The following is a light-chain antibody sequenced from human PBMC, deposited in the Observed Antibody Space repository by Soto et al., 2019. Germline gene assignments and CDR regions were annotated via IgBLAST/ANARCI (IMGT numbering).Light chain of an antibody. Sequence: EIVLTQSPGILSLSPGERATLSCRASQSGSSSYLAWYQQKPGQAPRLLIYGASSRATGIPDRFSGSGSGTDFTLTISRLEPEDFAVYYCQQSGSSPPPWAFGQGTKGDIK. V-gene: IGKV3-20*01. CDR2: GAS. J-gene: IGKJ1*01. CDR1: QSGSSSY. CDR3: QQSGSSPPPWA.